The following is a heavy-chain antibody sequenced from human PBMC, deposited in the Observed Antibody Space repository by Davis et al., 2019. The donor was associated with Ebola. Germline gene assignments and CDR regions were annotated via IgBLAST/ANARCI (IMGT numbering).Heavy chain of an antibody. Sequence: PGGSLRLSCVTSGFTFTSYSFNWIRQTPGKGLEWIAHINTRGDARVYADSVRGRFTISRDDAANSLSLQMDSLKHEDTAVYYCVRDYLFAFDSWGQVTPVTVSS. V-gene: IGHV3-48*02. CDR1: GFTFTSYS. J-gene: IGHJ4*02. CDR3: VRDYLFAFDS. D-gene: IGHD3-10*02. CDR2: INTRGDAR.